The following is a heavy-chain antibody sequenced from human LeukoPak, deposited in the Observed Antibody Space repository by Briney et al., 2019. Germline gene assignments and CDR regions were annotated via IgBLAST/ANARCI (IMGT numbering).Heavy chain of an antibody. CDR3: ARDYYDSSGPPLPDY. V-gene: IGHV3-23*01. J-gene: IGHJ4*02. CDR2: ISGSGGST. Sequence: PGGSLRLSCAASGFTFSSYAMSWVRQAPGRGLEWVSAISGSGGSTYYADSVKGRFTISRDNSKNTLYLQMNSLRAEDTAVYYCARDYYDSSGPPLPDYWGQGTLVTVSS. D-gene: IGHD3-22*01. CDR1: GFTFSSYA.